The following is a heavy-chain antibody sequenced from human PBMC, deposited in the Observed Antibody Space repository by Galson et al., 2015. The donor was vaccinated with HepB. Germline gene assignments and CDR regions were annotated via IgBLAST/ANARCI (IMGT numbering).Heavy chain of an antibody. J-gene: IGHJ4*02. V-gene: IGHV5-51*01. CDR3: ATWVASSGWYFFES. CDR2: IFPGDSNT. D-gene: IGHD6-19*01. Sequence: QSGAEVKKPGESLKISCKGSGYSFTTSWIGWVRQMPGKGLEWMGIIFPGDSNTRYSPSFQGQVTISADKSISTAYLQWTSLKASDTAMYYCATWVASSGWYFFESWGQGTLVTVSS. CDR1: GYSFTTSW.